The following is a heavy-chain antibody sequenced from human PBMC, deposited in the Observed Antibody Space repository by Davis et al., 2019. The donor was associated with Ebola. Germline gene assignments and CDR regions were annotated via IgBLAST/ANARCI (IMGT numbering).Heavy chain of an antibody. D-gene: IGHD2-2*01. CDR3: ARPPCTSCSMDV. J-gene: IGHJ6*02. V-gene: IGHV1-18*01. CDR1: GYTFTTFG. CDR2: MNPYSGNT. Sequence: ASVKVSCKASGYTFTTFGISWVRQAPGQGLEWIGGMNPYSGNTNYAQKLQGRVTVTTDTSTSTAYMELRSLRSDDTAVYYCARPPCTSCSMDVWGQGTTVTVSS.